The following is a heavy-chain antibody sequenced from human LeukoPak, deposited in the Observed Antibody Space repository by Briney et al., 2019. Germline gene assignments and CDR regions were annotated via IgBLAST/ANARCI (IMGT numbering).Heavy chain of an antibody. Sequence: PSETLSLTCAVYGGSFSGYYWSWIRQPPGKGLEWIGEINHSGSTNYNPSLKSRVTISVDTSKNQFSLKLSSVTAADTAVYYCARRRTAAGRRWFDPWGRGTLVTVSS. CDR2: INHSGST. V-gene: IGHV4-34*01. CDR1: GGSFSGYY. D-gene: IGHD6-13*01. J-gene: IGHJ5*02. CDR3: ARRRTAAGRRWFDP.